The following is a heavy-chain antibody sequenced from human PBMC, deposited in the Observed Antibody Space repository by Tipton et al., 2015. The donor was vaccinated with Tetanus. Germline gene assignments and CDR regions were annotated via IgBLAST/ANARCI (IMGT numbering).Heavy chain of an antibody. CDR1: GFTFNNHA. V-gene: IGHV3-30-3*01. CDR2: ISYDGSNK. J-gene: IGHJ4*02. Sequence: SLRLSCAAPGFTFNNHAMHWVRQAPGKGLEWVAVISYDGSNKYDAESVKGRLTISRDNSNNTLYVQMDSLRAEDTAVYYCARHEESTDYCDNWGQGTLVTVSS. D-gene: IGHD5/OR15-5a*01. CDR3: ARHEESTDYCDN.